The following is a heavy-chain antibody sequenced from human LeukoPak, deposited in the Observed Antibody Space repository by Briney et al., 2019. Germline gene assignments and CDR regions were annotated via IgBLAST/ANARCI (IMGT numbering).Heavy chain of an antibody. J-gene: IGHJ3*02. Sequence: GGSLRLSCAASGFTFDDYAMHWVRQAPGKGLEWVSGISWNSGSIGYVDSVKGRFTISTDTAKNSLFLQMNSLSAEDTAVYYCARDHAYAFDIWGQGTMVTVSS. V-gene: IGHV3-9*01. CDR3: ARDHAYAFDI. CDR1: GFTFDDYA. CDR2: ISWNSGSI.